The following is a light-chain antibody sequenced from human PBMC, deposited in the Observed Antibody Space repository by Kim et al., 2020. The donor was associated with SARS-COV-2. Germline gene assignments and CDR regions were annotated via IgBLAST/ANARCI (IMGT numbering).Light chain of an antibody. Sequence: SACVGDRVTIYCRASQRISSYLKWYRQKPGKAPKPLIYAASNLQSGVPSGFSGSGSGTDFTLTISSLQPEDFATYYCQQSYSTPYTFGQGTKLEI. CDR3: QQSYSTPYT. V-gene: IGKV1-39*01. CDR2: AAS. CDR1: QRISSY. J-gene: IGKJ2*01.